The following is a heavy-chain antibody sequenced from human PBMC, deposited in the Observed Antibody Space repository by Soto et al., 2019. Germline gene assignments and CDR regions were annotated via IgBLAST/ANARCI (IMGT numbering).Heavy chain of an antibody. CDR1: GGTFGGYY. D-gene: IGHD4-17*01. V-gene: IGHV4-34*01. J-gene: IGHJ6*02. Sequence: SETLRLTCAVYGGTFGGYYWTWIRQPPGTRQARIGEINHSGSTNYIPSLKSRVTISVDTSKIQFSLKLTSVTAADTAVYYCARAHYGDYGYGMDVWGQGTTVTVSS. CDR2: INHSGST. CDR3: ARAHYGDYGYGMDV.